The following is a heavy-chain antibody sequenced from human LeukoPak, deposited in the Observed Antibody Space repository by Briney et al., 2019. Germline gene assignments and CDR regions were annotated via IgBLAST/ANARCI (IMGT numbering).Heavy chain of an antibody. Sequence: PSETLSLTCTVSGGSISSGSYYWSWIRQPAGKGLEWTGRIYTSGSTNYNPSLKSRVTISVDTSKNQFSLKLSSVTAADTAVYYCARGLFYYDSSGYSNYFDYWGQGTLVTVSS. J-gene: IGHJ4*02. CDR2: IYTSGST. CDR3: ARGLFYYDSSGYSNYFDY. D-gene: IGHD3-22*01. CDR1: GGSISSGSYY. V-gene: IGHV4-61*02.